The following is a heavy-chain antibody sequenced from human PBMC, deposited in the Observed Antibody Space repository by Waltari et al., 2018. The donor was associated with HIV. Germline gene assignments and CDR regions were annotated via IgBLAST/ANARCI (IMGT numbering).Heavy chain of an antibody. CDR2: IYHSGST. Sequence: QVQLQDSGPGLVKPSGTLSLTCVVSGGSISSSNWWSWVRQPPGKGLEWIGEIYHSGSTNYNRSLKSRVTISVDKSKDKFTLKLRSVTAADTAVYFCARVSSLTGYYKALDYWGQGTLVTVSS. CDR3: ARVSSLTGYYKALDY. D-gene: IGHD3-9*01. V-gene: IGHV4-4*02. CDR1: GGSISSSNW. J-gene: IGHJ4*02.